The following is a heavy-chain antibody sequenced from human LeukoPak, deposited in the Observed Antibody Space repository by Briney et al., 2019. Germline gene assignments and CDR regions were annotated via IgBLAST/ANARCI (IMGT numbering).Heavy chain of an antibody. CDR2: IYHSGST. CDR3: ARAAGYYDILTGYHPGTFDY. D-gene: IGHD3-9*01. Sequence: TLSLTCAVSGGSISSGGYSWSWIRQPPGKGLEWIGYIYHSGSTYYNPSLKSRVTISVDRSKNQFSLKLSSVTAVDTAVYYCARAAGYYDILTGYHPGTFDYWGQGTLVTVSS. CDR1: GGSISSGGYS. J-gene: IGHJ4*02. V-gene: IGHV4-30-2*01.